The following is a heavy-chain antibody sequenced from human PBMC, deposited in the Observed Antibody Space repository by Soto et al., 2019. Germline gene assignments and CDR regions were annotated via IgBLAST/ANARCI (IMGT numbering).Heavy chain of an antibody. J-gene: IGHJ5*02. CDR1: SGSITSGGYS. V-gene: IGHV4-30-2*01. CDR3: ARVPSP. CDR2: TYHSGTT. Sequence: TLSLTCAVSSGSITSGGYSWSWIRQPPGKGXAWIGXTYHSGTTYYTXSLRSRVTXSVEGSKNQYSLKLSSVNAADTAVYYCARVPSPWGKGTLVTVYS.